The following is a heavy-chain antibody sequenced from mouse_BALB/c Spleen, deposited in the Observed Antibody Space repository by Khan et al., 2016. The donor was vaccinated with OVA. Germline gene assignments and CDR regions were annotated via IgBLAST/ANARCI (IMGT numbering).Heavy chain of an antibody. D-gene: IGHD1-1*01. Sequence: LVESGGGLVQPGGSRKLSCAASGFTFSSYGMHWVRQAPEKGLEWVAYISGDSTTIYYADTVKGRFTISIDNPKNTLFMQMTSLMSEDTAMYYCATSYYYGYYFDYWGQGTTLTGSS. CDR1: GFTFSSYG. CDR2: ISGDSTTI. CDR3: ATSYYYGYYFDY. V-gene: IGHV5-17*02. J-gene: IGHJ2*01.